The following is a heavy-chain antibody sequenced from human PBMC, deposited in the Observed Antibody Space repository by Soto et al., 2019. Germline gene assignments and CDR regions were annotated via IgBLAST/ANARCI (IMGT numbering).Heavy chain of an antibody. V-gene: IGHV3-30-3*01. J-gene: IGHJ4*02. Sequence: SLRLSCAASGFTFSSYGMNWVRQAPGKGLEWVAIISYDASRKYYADSVKGRFTISRDNSKNTVYLQMNSLRHDDTAVYYCVRDRSTQGFDYWGQGTLVTVSS. CDR2: ISYDASRK. CDR3: VRDRSTQGFDY. CDR1: GFTFSSYG.